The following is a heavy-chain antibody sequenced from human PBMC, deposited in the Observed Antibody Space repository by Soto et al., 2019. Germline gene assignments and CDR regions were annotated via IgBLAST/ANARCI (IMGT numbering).Heavy chain of an antibody. J-gene: IGHJ4*02. V-gene: IGHV4-59*01. CDR2: IYYSGST. CDR3: ARAAAGGGTFDY. D-gene: IGHD6-13*01. Sequence: SGTLSRTCTVPVGSISSYYWIWIRQPPGKGLEWIGYIYYSGSTNYNPSLKSRVTISVDTSKNQFSLKLSSVTAADTAVYYCARAAAGGGTFDYWGQGTLVIVSS. CDR1: VGSISSYY.